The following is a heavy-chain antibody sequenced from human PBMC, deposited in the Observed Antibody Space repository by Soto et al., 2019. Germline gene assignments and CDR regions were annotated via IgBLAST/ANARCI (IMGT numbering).Heavy chain of an antibody. CDR1: GFVFGTYP. J-gene: IGHJ4*02. Sequence: EVQLLESGGGLAQPGGSLRLSCTTSGFVFGTYPMAWVRQAPGKGLEWVSSISATGDNTYYADSVKGRCTISRYNSKQTVVLQMNSLGAEDSGNYYCAKRSGSWYFFDHWGQGTLVAVSS. D-gene: IGHD6-13*01. V-gene: IGHV3-23*01. CDR3: AKRSGSWYFFDH. CDR2: ISATGDNT.